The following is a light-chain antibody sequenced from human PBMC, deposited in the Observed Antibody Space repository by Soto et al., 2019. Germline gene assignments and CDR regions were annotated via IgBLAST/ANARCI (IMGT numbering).Light chain of an antibody. CDR1: QSVLYSSSNKNH. CDR3: QQYESTPPT. Sequence: DIVMTQSPDSLAVSLGARATINCKSTQSVLYSSSNKNHLAWYQQRPGQPPKLLIYWTSTRESGVPDRFSGSGSGTDFTLTITSLQAEDVAVYYCQQYESTPPTFGQGTKLEIK. V-gene: IGKV4-1*01. J-gene: IGKJ2*01. CDR2: WTS.